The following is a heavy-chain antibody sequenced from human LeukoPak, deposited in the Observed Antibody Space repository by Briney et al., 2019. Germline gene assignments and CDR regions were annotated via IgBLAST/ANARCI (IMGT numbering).Heavy chain of an antibody. V-gene: IGHV3-23*01. Sequence: EAGGSLRLXCAASGFTLTSYATSWVRQAPGKGLECVSAISGRGADTYYADSVKGRFTISRDTSKNTLYLQMNSLRDEDTAVCYCAKQVDSGNYYPTGDDYWGQGTLVTVSS. CDR3: AKQVDSGNYYPTGDDY. CDR1: GFTLTSYA. CDR2: ISGRGADT. J-gene: IGHJ4*02. D-gene: IGHD3-10*01.